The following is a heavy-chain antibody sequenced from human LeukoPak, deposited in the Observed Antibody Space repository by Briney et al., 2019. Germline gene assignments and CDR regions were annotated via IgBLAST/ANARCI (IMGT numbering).Heavy chain of an antibody. V-gene: IGHV1-46*01. J-gene: IGHJ4*02. Sequence: GASVKVSCKASGYTFTSYGISWVRQAPGQGLEWMGIINPSGGSTNYAQKFQGRVTMTRETSTSTVYMELSSLRSEDTAVYYCARGVGIVVVVVATLDYWGQGTLVTVSS. CDR1: GYTFTSYG. CDR2: INPSGGST. CDR3: ARGVGIVVVVVATLDY. D-gene: IGHD2-15*01.